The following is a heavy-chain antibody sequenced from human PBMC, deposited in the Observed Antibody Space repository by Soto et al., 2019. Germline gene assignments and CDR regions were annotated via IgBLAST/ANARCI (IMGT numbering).Heavy chain of an antibody. CDR2: INPNSGGT. V-gene: IGHV1-2*02. Sequence: QVQLVQSGAEVKKPGASVKVSCKASRYTFIAYHMHWVRQAPGQGLEWMGWINPNSGGTNYEQRFQGRVTMKRNKYISTAYMELSGLKFDDPAVYYCARCKGSGWYKDLDYWGQGTLVTVSS. D-gene: IGHD6-19*01. CDR3: ARCKGSGWYKDLDY. CDR1: RYTFIAYH. J-gene: IGHJ4*02.